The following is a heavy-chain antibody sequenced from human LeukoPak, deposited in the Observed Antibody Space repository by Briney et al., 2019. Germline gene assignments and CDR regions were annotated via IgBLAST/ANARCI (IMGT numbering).Heavy chain of an antibody. CDR3: ARVPGGGSGFAIVHY. V-gene: IGHV3-21*01. J-gene: IGHJ4*02. CDR1: GFTFSSYS. CDR2: ISSSSSYI. D-gene: IGHD2-15*01. Sequence: GGSLRLSCAASGFTFSSYSMNWVRQAPGKGLEWVSSISSSSSYIYYADSVKGRFTISRDNAKNSLYLQMNSLRAEDTAGCYCARVPGGGSGFAIVHYWGQGTLVTVSS.